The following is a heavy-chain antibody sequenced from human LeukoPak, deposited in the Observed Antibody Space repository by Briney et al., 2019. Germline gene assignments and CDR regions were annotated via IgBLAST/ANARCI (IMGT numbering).Heavy chain of an antibody. V-gene: IGHV1-3*01. J-gene: IGHJ4*02. CDR2: INAGNGNT. D-gene: IGHD6-13*01. CDR1: GYDFTSYA. CDR3: ARDSTIAAAEFDY. Sequence: ASVKVSCKASGYDFTSYAMHWVRQAPGQRLEWMGWINAGNGNTKYSQKFQDRVTVTRDTSTSTAYMELSSLRSDDTAVYYCARDSTIAAAEFDYWGQGTLVTVSS.